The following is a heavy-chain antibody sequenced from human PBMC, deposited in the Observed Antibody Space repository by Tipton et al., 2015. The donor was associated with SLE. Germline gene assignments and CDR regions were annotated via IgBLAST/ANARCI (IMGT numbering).Heavy chain of an antibody. Sequence: GSLRLSCAASGFTFSSYSMNWVRQAPGKGLEWVSSISSSSSYIYYGDSVKGRFTISRDNAKNSLYLQMNSLRAEDTAVYYCARPPDYYDSSGLDYWGQGTLVTVSS. CDR2: ISSSSSYI. V-gene: IGHV3-21*01. J-gene: IGHJ4*02. CDR3: ARPPDYYDSSGLDY. CDR1: GFTFSSYS. D-gene: IGHD3-22*01.